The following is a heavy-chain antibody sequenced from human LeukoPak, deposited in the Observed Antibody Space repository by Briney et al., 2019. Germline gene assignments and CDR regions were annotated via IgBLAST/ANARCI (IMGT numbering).Heavy chain of an antibody. J-gene: IGHJ4*02. CDR1: GGSISSYY. V-gene: IGHV4-59*01. Sequence: PSETLSLTCTVSGGSISSYYWSWIRQPPGKGLEWIGYIYYSGSTNYNPSLKSRVTISVDTSKNQFSLKLSSVTAADTAVYYCARGSRLEMAFGYYFDYWGQGTLVTVSS. CDR2: IYYSGST. D-gene: IGHD5-24*01. CDR3: ARGSRLEMAFGYYFDY.